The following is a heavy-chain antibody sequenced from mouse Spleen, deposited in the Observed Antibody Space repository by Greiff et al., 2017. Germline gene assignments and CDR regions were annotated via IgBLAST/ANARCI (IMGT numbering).Heavy chain of an antibody. CDR1: GYTFTGYW. J-gene: IGHJ1*01. D-gene: IGHD1-1*01. CDR2: ILPGSGSA. V-gene: IGHV1-9*01. CDR3: ARRGRIGYYDGSFWYFDV. Sequence: QVQLKQSGAELMKPGASVKLSCKATGYTFTGYWIEWVKQRPGHGLEWIGEILPGSGSANYNEKFKGKATFTADTSSNTAYMQLSSLTTEDSAIYYCARRGRIGYYDGSFWYFDVWGAGTTVTVSS.